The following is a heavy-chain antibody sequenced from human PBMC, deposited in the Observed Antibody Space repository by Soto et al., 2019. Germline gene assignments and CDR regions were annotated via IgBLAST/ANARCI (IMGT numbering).Heavy chain of an antibody. V-gene: IGHV4-59*01. J-gene: IGHJ4*02. D-gene: IGHD1-26*01. CDR1: GGSISSYY. CDR3: ARGSGSYINRYFDY. Sequence: SETLSLTCTVSGGSISSYYWSWIRQPPGKGLEWIGYIYYSGSTNYNPSLKSRVTISVDTSKNQFSLKLSSVTAADTAVYYCARGSGSYINRYFDYWGQGTLVTVSS. CDR2: IYYSGST.